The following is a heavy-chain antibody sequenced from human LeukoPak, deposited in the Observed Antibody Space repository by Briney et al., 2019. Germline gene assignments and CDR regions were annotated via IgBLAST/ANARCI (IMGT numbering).Heavy chain of an antibody. D-gene: IGHD4-17*01. Sequence: ASVKVSCKASGYTFTSYGISWVRQAPGQGLEWMGWISAYNGNTNYAQKLQGRVTMTTDTSTSTAYMELRSLRPDDTAVYYCARDSQAVTQLYGMDVWGQGTTVTVSS. J-gene: IGHJ6*02. CDR1: GYTFTSYG. V-gene: IGHV1-18*01. CDR3: ARDSQAVTQLYGMDV. CDR2: ISAYNGNT.